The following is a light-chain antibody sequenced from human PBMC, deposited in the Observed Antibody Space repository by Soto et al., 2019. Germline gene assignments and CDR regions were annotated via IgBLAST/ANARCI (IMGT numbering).Light chain of an antibody. CDR2: DVS. CDR1: SSDVGDYNY. CDR3: SSYATSSTLEWV. V-gene: IGLV2-14*03. Sequence: QSALTQPASVSGSPGQSITISCTGASSDVGDYNYVSWYQHHPGKAPKLVIYDVSSRPSGVSGRFSGSKSGNTASRTISGLQAEDEADYYCSSYATSSTLEWVFGGGTKLTVL. J-gene: IGLJ3*02.